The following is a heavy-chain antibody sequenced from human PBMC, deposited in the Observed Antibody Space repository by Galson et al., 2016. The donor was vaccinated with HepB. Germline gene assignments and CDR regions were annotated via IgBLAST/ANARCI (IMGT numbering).Heavy chain of an antibody. D-gene: IGHD6-13*01. J-gene: IGHJ5*02. CDR1: GYSFSNFW. V-gene: IGHV5-51*01. CDR3: ARHPAAGVGRVNYNWFDP. Sequence: QSGAEVKKSGESLKISCKGSGYSFSNFWIGWVRQMPGKGLEWMGIIYPRDSDTKYNPYFRGQVTISADKSISTAYLQWSSLKASDTAMYYCARHPAAGVGRVNYNWFDPWGQGTLVTVSS. CDR2: IYPRDSDT.